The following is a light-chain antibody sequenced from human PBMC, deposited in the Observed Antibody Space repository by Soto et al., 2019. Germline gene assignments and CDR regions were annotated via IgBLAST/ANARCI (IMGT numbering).Light chain of an antibody. CDR3: QQYGSSPLT. CDR1: QSFSSSF. CDR2: GAS. Sequence: EIVLTPSAGTLALSPGERATLSCRASQSFSSSFLAWYQQKSGQAPRLLIYGASNRATGIPDRFSGSGSGTDFTLTISRLEPEDVAVYYCQQYGSSPLTFGGGTKLEIK. V-gene: IGKV3-20*01. J-gene: IGKJ4*01.